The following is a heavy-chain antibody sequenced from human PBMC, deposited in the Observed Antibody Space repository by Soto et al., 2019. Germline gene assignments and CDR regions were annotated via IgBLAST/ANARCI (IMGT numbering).Heavy chain of an antibody. Sequence: VQLLESGGGLVQPGGSLRLSCAASGFTFSSYAMSWVRQAPGKGLEWVSVLSADGSGTSDADSVKGRFTISRDNSKNTLYLQMNSLRAEDTAVYYCAKVFPSISGWSSRYYFDYWGQGTLVTVSS. V-gene: IGHV3-23*01. D-gene: IGHD6-19*01. CDR2: LSADGSGT. CDR3: AKVFPSISGWSSRYYFDY. J-gene: IGHJ4*02. CDR1: GFTFSSYA.